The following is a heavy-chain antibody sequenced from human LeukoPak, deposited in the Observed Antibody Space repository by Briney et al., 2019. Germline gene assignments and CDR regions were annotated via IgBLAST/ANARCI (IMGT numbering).Heavy chain of an antibody. CDR2: MNPNSGNT. CDR1: GYTFTSYD. D-gene: IGHD6-6*01. J-gene: IGHJ6*03. V-gene: IGHV1-8*01. Sequence: ASVKVSCKASGYTFTSYDINWVRQATGQGLEWMGWMNPNSGNTGYAQKFQGRVTMTRNTSISTAYMELSSLRSEDTAVYYCARGVEYSSPGVGYYYYYMDVWGKGTTVTVSS. CDR3: ARGVEYSSPGVGYYYYYMDV.